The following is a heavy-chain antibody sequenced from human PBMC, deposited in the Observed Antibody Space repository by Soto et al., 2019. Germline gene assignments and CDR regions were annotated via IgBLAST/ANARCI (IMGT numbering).Heavy chain of an antibody. J-gene: IGHJ4*02. Sequence: EVQLLESGGGLVQPGGSLRLSCAASGFTFSSYAMSWVRQAPGKGLEWVSAISGSGGSTYYADSVQGRFTISRDNSKNTLYLQMNSLRAEDTAVYYFATTFYGDYVRYFDSWGQGPLVTVSS. CDR2: ISGSGGST. CDR1: GFTFSSYA. CDR3: ATTFYGDYVRYFDS. D-gene: IGHD4-17*01. V-gene: IGHV3-23*01.